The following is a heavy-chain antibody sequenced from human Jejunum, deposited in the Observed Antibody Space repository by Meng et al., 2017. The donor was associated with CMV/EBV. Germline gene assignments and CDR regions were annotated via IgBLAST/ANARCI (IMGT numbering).Heavy chain of an antibody. CDR2: ISPSGNNI. J-gene: IGHJ4*02. CDR1: GLTFSCCE. CDR3: TRDSQHHLY. V-gene: IGHV3-48*03. Sequence: SCAASGLTFSCCEMNWIRQAPGKGLEWVAFISPSGNNIHYADSVKGRFALSRDNTKNSLYLQMSGLRAEDTAVYYCTRDSQHHLYWGQGALVTVSS. D-gene: IGHD6-13*01.